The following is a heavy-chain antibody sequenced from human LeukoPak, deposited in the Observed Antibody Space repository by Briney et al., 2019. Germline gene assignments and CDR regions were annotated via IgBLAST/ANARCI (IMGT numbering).Heavy chain of an antibody. J-gene: IGHJ4*02. Sequence: GGSLRLSCAVSGFTLSDYGIHWVRQAPGKGLEWVAVIWPGGNYEYYADSVKGRFTISRDNSKKTLWLQMNSLRVEDTAVYYCVRASGSFDYWGQGPLVTVSS. D-gene: IGHD3-10*01. CDR1: GFTLSDYG. CDR3: VRASGSFDY. V-gene: IGHV3-33*01. CDR2: IWPGGNYE.